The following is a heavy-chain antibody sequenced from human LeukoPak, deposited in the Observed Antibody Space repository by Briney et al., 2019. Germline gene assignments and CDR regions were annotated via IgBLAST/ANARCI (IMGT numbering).Heavy chain of an antibody. Sequence: ASVKVSCKASGYSFTSYGITWVRQAPGQGHEWMGWISTYDGDANYAQQLQGRVTMTTDTSTITAYMELRSLRSDDTAVYYCARAPSGFTYGPGDHWGQGTLSPSPQ. V-gene: IGHV1-18*01. J-gene: IGHJ4*02. CDR1: GYSFTSYG. CDR2: ISTYDGDA. CDR3: ARAPSGFTYGPGDH. D-gene: IGHD5-18*01.